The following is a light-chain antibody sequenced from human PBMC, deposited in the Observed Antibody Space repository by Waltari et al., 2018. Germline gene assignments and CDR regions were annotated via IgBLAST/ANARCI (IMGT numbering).Light chain of an antibody. J-gene: IGLJ2*01. V-gene: IGLV2-11*01. Sequence: QSALTQPRPVSVSPGQSVTISCTGTSSDSGGYNYVSWYQQHPGKAPKRTIHDVNKRPSGVPDRFSGSKSGNTASLTISGLQAEDEADYYCCSYAGSYIFGVFGGGTKLTVL. CDR2: DVN. CDR3: CSYAGSYIFGV. CDR1: SSDSGGYNY.